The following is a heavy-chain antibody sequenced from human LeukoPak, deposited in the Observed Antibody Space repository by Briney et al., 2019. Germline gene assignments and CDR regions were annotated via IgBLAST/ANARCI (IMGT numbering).Heavy chain of an antibody. D-gene: IGHD3-10*01. V-gene: IGHV4-38-2*02. CDR2: IYHSGST. J-gene: IGHJ3*02. CDR1: GYSISSGYY. Sequence: SETLSLTCTVSGYSISSGYYWGWIRQPPGKGLEWIGSIYHSGSTYYNPSLRSRVTISLDTSRNQFPLKLNSVTAADTAVYYCAKSNGYGLVDIWGQGTMVTVSS. CDR3: AKSNGYGLVDI.